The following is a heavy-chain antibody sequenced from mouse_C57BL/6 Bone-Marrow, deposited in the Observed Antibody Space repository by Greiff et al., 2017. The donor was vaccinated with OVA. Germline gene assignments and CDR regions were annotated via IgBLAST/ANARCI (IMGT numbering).Heavy chain of an antibody. CDR1: GYTFTSYW. CDR3: ARCSLSCPGYAMDY. CDR2: IDPSDSYT. J-gene: IGHJ4*01. V-gene: IGHV1-50*01. D-gene: IGHD6-1*01. Sequence: QVQLQQPGAELVKPGASVKLSCKASGYTFTSYWMQWVKQSPEQGLEWIGEIDPSDSYTNYNQKFKGKATLTVDTSSSTAYMQLSSLTSEDSAVYYGARCSLSCPGYAMDYWGQGTSVTVSS.